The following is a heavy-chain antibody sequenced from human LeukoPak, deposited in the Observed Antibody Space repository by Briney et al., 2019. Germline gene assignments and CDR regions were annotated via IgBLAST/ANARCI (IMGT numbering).Heavy chain of an antibody. D-gene: IGHD6-13*01. Sequence: GRIYTSGRTNYTPSLKSRVTISVDTSKNQFSLKLSSVTAADTAVYYCARGISAAAKNWFDPWGQGTLVTVSS. CDR3: ARGISAAAKNWFDP. V-gene: IGHV4-61*02. CDR2: IYTSGRT. J-gene: IGHJ5*02.